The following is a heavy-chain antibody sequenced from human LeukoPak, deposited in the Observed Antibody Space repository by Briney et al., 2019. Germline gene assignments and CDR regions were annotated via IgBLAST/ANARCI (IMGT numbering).Heavy chain of an antibody. Sequence: GASVKVSCKASGGTFSSYAISWVRQAPGQGLEWMGGIIPIFGTANYAQKFQGRVTITTDESTSTVYMELSSLRSEDTAVYYCATPNNIDAFDIWGQGTMVTVSS. J-gene: IGHJ3*02. CDR1: GGTFSSYA. V-gene: IGHV1-69*05. CDR2: IIPIFGTA. D-gene: IGHD1-14*01. CDR3: ATPNNIDAFDI.